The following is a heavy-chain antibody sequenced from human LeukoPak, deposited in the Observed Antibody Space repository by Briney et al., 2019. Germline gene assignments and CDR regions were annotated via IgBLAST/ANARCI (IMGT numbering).Heavy chain of an antibody. V-gene: IGHV3-30-3*01. Sequence: GTSLRLSCAASGFTFSSYSMHWVRQAPGKGLEWVAFISYDETIKYYADSVEGRFTISRDISKNTLYLQMNSLIVEDTAAYYCARGASGSGWPYWGQGTLVTVSS. CDR1: GFTFSSYS. D-gene: IGHD6-19*01. CDR3: ARGASGSGWPY. CDR2: ISYDETIK. J-gene: IGHJ4*02.